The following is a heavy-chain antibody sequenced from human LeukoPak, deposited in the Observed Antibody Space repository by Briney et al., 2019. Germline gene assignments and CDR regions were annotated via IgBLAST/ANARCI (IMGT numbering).Heavy chain of an antibody. J-gene: IGHJ6*02. V-gene: IGHV4-30-4*01. Sequence: KSSQTLSLTCTVSGGSISSGDYYWSWIRQPPGKGLEWIGYIYYSGSTNYNPSLKSRVTISVDTSKNQFSLKLSSVTAADTAVYYCARASPPSKLIWFGEQNYGMDVWGQGTTVTVSS. CDR3: ARASPPSKLIWFGEQNYGMDV. D-gene: IGHD3-10*01. CDR2: IYYSGST. CDR1: GGSISSGDYY.